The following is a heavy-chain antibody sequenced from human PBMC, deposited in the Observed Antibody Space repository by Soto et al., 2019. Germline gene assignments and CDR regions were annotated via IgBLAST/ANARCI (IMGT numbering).Heavy chain of an antibody. J-gene: IGHJ6*02. CDR1: GYSFTSYW. D-gene: IGHD6-6*01. Sequence: PGESLKISCKGSGYSFTSYWISWERQMPGKGLEWMGRIDPSDSYTNYSPSFQGHVTISADKSISTAYLQWSSLKASDTAMYYCARLGVIASSSSGMDVWGQGTTVTVSS. CDR3: ARLGVIASSSSGMDV. V-gene: IGHV5-10-1*01. CDR2: IDPSDSYT.